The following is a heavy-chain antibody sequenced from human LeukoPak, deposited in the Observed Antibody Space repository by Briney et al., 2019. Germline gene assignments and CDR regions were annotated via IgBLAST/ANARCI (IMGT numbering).Heavy chain of an antibody. J-gene: IGHJ4*02. D-gene: IGHD7-27*01. CDR2: ISWNSGSI. Sequence: GGSLRLSCAASGFTFDDYAMHWVRQAPGKGLEWVSGISWNSGSIGYADSVKGRFTISRDNAKNSLYLQMNSLRAEDTAVYYCARTITGEFDYWGQGTLVTVSS. CDR1: GFTFDDYA. CDR3: ARTITGEFDY. V-gene: IGHV3-9*01.